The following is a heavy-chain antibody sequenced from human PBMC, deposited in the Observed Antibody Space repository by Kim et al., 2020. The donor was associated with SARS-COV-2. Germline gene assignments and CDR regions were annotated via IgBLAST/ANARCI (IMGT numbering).Heavy chain of an antibody. J-gene: IGHJ3*02. CDR1: GFTFSSYG. V-gene: IGHV3-30*03. Sequence: GGSLRLSCAASGFTFSSYGMHWVRQAPGKGLEWEAVISYDGSNKYYADSVTGRFTIARDNSKNTLYLQMNSLRAEDTAVYYCARGAVAGDHAFNIWGQGTMVTVSS. CDR3: ARGAVAGDHAFNI. CDR2: ISYDGSNK. D-gene: IGHD6-19*01.